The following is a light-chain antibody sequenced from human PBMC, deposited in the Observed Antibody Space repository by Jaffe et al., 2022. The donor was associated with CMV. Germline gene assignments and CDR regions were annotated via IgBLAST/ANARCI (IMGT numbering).Light chain of an antibody. CDR2: GAS. J-gene: IGKJ4*01. CDR3: QQFGRSLT. CDR1: QSVPNSQ. Sequence: EIVLTQSPGALSLSPGERVTLSCRASQSVPNSQLVWYQQKPGQPPRLLIYGASTRATGIPDRFSGSGSGTDFILTITRLEPEDFAMYYCQQFGRSLTFGGGTKVEIK. V-gene: IGKV3-20*01.